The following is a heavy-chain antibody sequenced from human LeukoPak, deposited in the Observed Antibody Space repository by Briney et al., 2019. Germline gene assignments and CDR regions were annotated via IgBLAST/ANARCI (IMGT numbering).Heavy chain of an antibody. V-gene: IGHV1-2*02. D-gene: IGHD1-1*01. Sequence: VSVKVSCKASGYSFTTYWIHWVRQAPGQGLEWMGCMNPDSGVTGYAQTFQGRVTMTRDTSINTAYMHLSSLRPDDTAVYFCARDLGYLQPDYWGQGTLVTVSS. CDR3: ARDLGYLQPDY. CDR1: GYSFTTYW. J-gene: IGHJ4*02. CDR2: MNPDSGVT.